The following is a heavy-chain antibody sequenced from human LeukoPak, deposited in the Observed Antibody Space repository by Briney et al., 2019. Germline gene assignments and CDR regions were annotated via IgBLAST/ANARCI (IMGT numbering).Heavy chain of an antibody. CDR3: AREQYSYYDY. J-gene: IGHJ4*02. D-gene: IGHD5-18*01. CDR2: IYHSGST. CDR1: GYSISSGYY. Sequence: SETLSLTCTVSGYSISSGYYWGWIRQPPGKGLEWIGSIYHSGSTYYNPSLKSRVTISVDTSKNQFSLKLSSVTAADTAVYYCAREQYSYYDYWGQGTLVTVSS. V-gene: IGHV4-38-2*02.